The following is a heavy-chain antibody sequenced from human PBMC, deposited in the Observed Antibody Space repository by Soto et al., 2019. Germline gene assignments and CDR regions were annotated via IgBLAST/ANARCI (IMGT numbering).Heavy chain of an antibody. Sequence: RRLSCAASGFTFDDYAMHWVRQAPGKGLEWVSDISWNSGSIGYADSVKGRFTISRDNAKNSLYLQMNSLRAEDTALYYCAKALETGTRVHYYYGMDVWGQGTTVTVSS. CDR3: AKALETGTRVHYYYGMDV. CDR1: GFTFDDYA. CDR2: ISWNSGSI. V-gene: IGHV3-9*01. D-gene: IGHD1-7*01. J-gene: IGHJ6*02.